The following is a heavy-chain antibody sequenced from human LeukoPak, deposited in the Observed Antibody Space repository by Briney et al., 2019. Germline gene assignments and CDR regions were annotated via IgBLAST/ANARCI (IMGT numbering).Heavy chain of an antibody. D-gene: IGHD3-22*01. Sequence: PSETLSLTCAVYDGSFSGYYWSWNRQPPGKGLEWIGSIYYSGSTYYNPSLKSRVTISVDTSKNQFFLKLSSVTAADTAVYYCARDRGYYDSSGYHNWFDPWGQGTLVTVSS. V-gene: IGHV4-34*01. CDR2: IYYSGST. CDR3: ARDRGYYDSSGYHNWFDP. J-gene: IGHJ5*02. CDR1: DGSFSGYY.